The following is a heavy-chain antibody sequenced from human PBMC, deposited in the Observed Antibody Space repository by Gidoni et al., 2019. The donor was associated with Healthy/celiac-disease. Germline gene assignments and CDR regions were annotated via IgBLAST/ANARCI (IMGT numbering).Heavy chain of an antibody. D-gene: IGHD4-17*01. J-gene: IGHJ3*02. CDR3: ARDSHFDYGDYVGVPDAFDI. CDR1: GFPVSSNY. V-gene: IGHV3-66*01. CDR2: IDSGGST. Sequence: EVQLVESGGGLVQPGGSLRLSCAASGFPVSSNYMSWVRQAPGKGLEWVSVIDSGGSTYYADSVKGRFTISRDNSKNTLYLQMNSLRAEDTAVYYCARDSHFDYGDYVGVPDAFDIWGQGTMVTVSS.